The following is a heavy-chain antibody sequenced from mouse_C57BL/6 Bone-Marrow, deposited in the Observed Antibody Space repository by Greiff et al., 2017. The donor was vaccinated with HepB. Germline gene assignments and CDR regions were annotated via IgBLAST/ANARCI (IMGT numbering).Heavy chain of an antibody. V-gene: IGHV1-15*01. Sequence: LQESGAELVRPGASVTLSCKASGYTFTDYEMHWVKQTPVHGLEWIGAIDPETGGTAYNQKFKGKAILTADKSSSTAYMELRSLTSEDSAVYYCTNNGSSPRFFAYWGQGTLVTVSA. CDR1: GYTFTDYE. CDR2: IDPETGGT. CDR3: TNNGSSPRFFAY. J-gene: IGHJ3*01. D-gene: IGHD1-1*01.